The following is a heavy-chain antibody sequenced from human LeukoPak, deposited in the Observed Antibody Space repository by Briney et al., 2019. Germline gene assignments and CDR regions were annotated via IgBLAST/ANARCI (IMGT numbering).Heavy chain of an antibody. V-gene: IGHV3-30-3*01. D-gene: IGHD2-15*01. CDR3: ARDGKDCSGGSCYLDHYYYYGMDV. CDR1: GGTFSSYA. J-gene: IGHJ6*02. CDR2: ISYDGSNK. Sequence: SCKASGGTFSSYAMHWVRQAPGKGLEWVAVISYDGSNKYYADSVKGRFTISRDNSKNTLYLQMNSLRAEDTAVYYCARDGKDCSGGSCYLDHYYYYGMDVWGQGTTVTVSS.